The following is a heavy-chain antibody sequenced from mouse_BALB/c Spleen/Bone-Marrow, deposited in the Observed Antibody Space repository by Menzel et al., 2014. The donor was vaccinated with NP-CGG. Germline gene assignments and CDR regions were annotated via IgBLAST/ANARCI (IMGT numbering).Heavy chain of an antibody. Sequence: VQLKDSGGGLVQPGGSLKLSCAASGFDFSRYWMTWVRQAPGKGLEWIGEINPDSSTINYTPSLKDKFIISRDNAKNTLYLQMSKVRSEDTALYYCARPSYYGYQGVWGAGTTVTVSS. CDR2: INPDSSTI. CDR1: GFDFSRYW. D-gene: IGHD1-2*01. J-gene: IGHJ1*01. V-gene: IGHV4-1*02. CDR3: ARPSYYGYQGV.